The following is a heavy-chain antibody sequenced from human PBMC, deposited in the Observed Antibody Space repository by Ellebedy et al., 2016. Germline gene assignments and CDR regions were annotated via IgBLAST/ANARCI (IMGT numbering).Heavy chain of an antibody. D-gene: IGHD2-2*01. J-gene: IGHJ6*03. CDR2: ISAYNGNT. CDR3: ARDCSSPSYYYYYMDV. V-gene: IGHV1-18*01. Sequence: ASVKVSCXASGYTFTSYGISWVRQAPGQGLEWMGWISAYNGNTNYAQKLQGRVTMTTDTSTSTAYMELRSLRSDDTAVYYCARDCSSPSYYYYYMDVWGKGTTVTVSS. CDR1: GYTFTSYG.